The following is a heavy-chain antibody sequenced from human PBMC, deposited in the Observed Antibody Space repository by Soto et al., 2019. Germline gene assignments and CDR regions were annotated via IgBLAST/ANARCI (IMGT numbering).Heavy chain of an antibody. CDR3: ARGGSYVVRGDGMDV. CDR1: GGTFSSYA. Sequence: QVQLVQSGAEVKKPGSSVKVSCKASGGTFSSYAISWVRQAPGQGLEWMGGIIPILGTANYAQKFQGRVTITADETTSTANMERSGMRSVDTAVYYGARGGSYVVRGDGMDVWGQGTPVTVSS. D-gene: IGHD2-15*01. V-gene: IGHV1-69*01. CDR2: IIPILGTA. J-gene: IGHJ6*02.